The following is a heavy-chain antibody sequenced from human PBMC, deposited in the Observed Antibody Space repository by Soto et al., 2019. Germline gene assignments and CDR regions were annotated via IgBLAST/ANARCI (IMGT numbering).Heavy chain of an antibody. V-gene: IGHV4-30-2*01. CDR3: ARRIAAADGWFDP. D-gene: IGHD6-13*01. CDR1: GGSISSGGYS. J-gene: IGHJ5*02. CDR2: IYHSGST. Sequence: SETLSLTCAVSGGSISSGGYSWSWIRQPPGKGLEWIGYIYHSGSTYYNPSLKSRVTISVDRSKNQFSLKLSSVTAADTAVYYCARRIAAADGWFDPWGQGTLVTVS.